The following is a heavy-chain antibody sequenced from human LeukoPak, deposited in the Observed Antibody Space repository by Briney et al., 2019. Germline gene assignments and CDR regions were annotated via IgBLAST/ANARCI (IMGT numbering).Heavy chain of an antibody. J-gene: IGHJ5*02. Sequence: GGSLRLSCAASGFTVSSNYMSWVRQAPGKGLEWVSAISGSGGSTYYADSVKGRFTISRDNSKNTLYLQMNSLRAEDTAVYYCAKQPLRYFDWLLIPRYNWFDPWGQGTLVTVSS. CDR3: AKQPLRYFDWLLIPRYNWFDP. CDR2: ISGSGGST. D-gene: IGHD3-9*01. CDR1: GFTVSSNY. V-gene: IGHV3-23*01.